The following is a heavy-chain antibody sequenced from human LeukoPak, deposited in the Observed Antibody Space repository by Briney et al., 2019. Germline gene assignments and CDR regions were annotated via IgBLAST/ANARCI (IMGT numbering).Heavy chain of an antibody. CDR2: IYWDDDK. J-gene: IGHJ3*02. Sequence: SGPTLVNPTQIFTLTCTFSGFSLSTSGVGVGWIRQPPGKALEWLALIYWDDDKRYSPSLKSRLTITKDTSENQVVLTMTNMDPVDTATYYCAHRGDPKGYRSGGSCRYAFDIWGQGTTVTVSS. CDR1: GFSLSTSGVG. V-gene: IGHV2-5*02. D-gene: IGHD2-15*01. CDR3: AHRGDPKGYRSGGSCRYAFDI.